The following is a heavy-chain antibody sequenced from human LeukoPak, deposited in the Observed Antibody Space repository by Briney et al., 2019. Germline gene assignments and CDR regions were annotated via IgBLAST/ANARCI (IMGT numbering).Heavy chain of an antibody. CDR3: TRETAYGDTRFDY. CDR1: GGSITEYY. D-gene: IGHD4/OR15-4a*01. Sequence: PSETLSLTCTVSGGSITEYYWTWVRQPPGKGLEWIGYVDHSGTTNYNPSLKSRVTISIDKSKNQFSLKLTSVTAADTALYYCTRETAYGDTRFDYWGQGTLVTVSS. CDR2: VDHSGTT. V-gene: IGHV4-59*01. J-gene: IGHJ4*02.